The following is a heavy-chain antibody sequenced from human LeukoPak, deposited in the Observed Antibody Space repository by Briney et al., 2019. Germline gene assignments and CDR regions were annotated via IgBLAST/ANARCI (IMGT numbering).Heavy chain of an antibody. D-gene: IGHD1-26*01. CDR2: ISDSDYNT. V-gene: IGHV3-23*01. CDR3: AKGAGSTWMDV. CDR1: GFTFSSSV. Sequence: GGSLRLSCAASGFTFSSSVMSWVRPSPGKGLEWVSSISDSDYNTYHADSVKGRFTISRDSSKNTMYLQMNSLRAEDTAVYYCAKGAGSTWMDVWGQGTTVIVSS. J-gene: IGHJ6*02.